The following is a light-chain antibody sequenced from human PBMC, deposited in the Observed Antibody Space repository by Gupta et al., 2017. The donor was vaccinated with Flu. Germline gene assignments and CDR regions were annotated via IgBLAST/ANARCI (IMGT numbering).Light chain of an antibody. CDR3: QAWDTSTYFV. J-gene: IGLJ1*01. CDR2: HDN. Sequence: SSDLTQPPSVTVSPRQTASITCSGDNLGDKYVCWYQQKPGQSPVLVIYHDNKRPSGIPGRVSASNAAKNDNMHIRGTQAMDEAASDSQAWDTSTYFVFGAGTKITVL. V-gene: IGLV3-1*01. CDR1: NLGDKY.